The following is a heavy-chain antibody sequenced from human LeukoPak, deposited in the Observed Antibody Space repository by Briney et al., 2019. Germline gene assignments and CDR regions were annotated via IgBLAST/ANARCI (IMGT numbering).Heavy chain of an antibody. Sequence: GRSLRLSCAASGFTFDDYAMHWVRQAPGKGLEWVSGISWNSGSIGYADSVKGRFTISRDNAKNSLYLQMNSLRAEDTAVYYCAKDHYYGSGFTDYWGQGTLVTVSS. CDR1: GFTFDDYA. J-gene: IGHJ4*02. CDR3: AKDHYYGSGFTDY. CDR2: ISWNSGSI. V-gene: IGHV3-9*01. D-gene: IGHD3-10*01.